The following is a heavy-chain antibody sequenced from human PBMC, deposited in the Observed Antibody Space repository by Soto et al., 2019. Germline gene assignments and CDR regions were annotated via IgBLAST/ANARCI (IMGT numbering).Heavy chain of an antibody. J-gene: IGHJ4*02. Sequence: EVQLLESGGGLVQPGGSLRLSCAASGFSFSDYSMTWVRQAPGRGLQWVATLTRGGTTFYADSVKGRFTISRDNSKNTRSLQMYNLRAEDTARYYCAKRATTVPTPGNYFDCWGQGTLVTVS. D-gene: IGHD2-15*01. CDR2: LTRGGTT. V-gene: IGHV3-23*01. CDR3: AKRATTVPTPGNYFDC. CDR1: GFSFSDYS.